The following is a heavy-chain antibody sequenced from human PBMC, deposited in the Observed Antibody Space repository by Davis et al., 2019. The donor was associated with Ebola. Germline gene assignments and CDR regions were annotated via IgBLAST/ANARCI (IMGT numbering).Heavy chain of an antibody. J-gene: IGHJ4*02. V-gene: IGHV4-61*08. D-gene: IGHD6-19*01. CDR3: ARGWDSSGWQT. CDR1: GDSISSVGDY. CDR2: IYYSGST. Sequence: MPSETLSLTCTVSGDSISSVGDYWSWIRQPPGKGLEWLGYIYYSGSTNYNPSLKSRVTISVHSSKNLFSLKLSSVTAADTAVYYCARGWDSSGWQTWGQGTLVTVSS.